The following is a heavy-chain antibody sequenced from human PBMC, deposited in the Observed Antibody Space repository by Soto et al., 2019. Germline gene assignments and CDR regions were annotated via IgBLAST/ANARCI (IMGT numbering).Heavy chain of an antibody. J-gene: IGHJ4*02. Sequence: EVQLLESGGGLVQPGGSLRLSCAASGFTFSSYAMSWVRQAPGKGLEWVSGVSGRGGSAYYADSVKGRFTSSRDNSKNTLYLPMNSLRAEDTAAYYCAKNVDGYNYWGFDYWGQGTLVTVSS. D-gene: IGHD5-12*01. CDR2: VSGRGGSA. V-gene: IGHV3-23*01. CDR1: GFTFSSYA. CDR3: AKNVDGYNYWGFDY.